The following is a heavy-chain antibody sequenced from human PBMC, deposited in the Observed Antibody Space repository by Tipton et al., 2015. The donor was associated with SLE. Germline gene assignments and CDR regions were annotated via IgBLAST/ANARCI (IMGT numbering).Heavy chain of an antibody. Sequence: TLSLTCTVSGGSISSGSYYWSWIRQPAGKGLEWIGRIYTSGSTNYNPSLKSRVTISVDTSKNQFSLKLSSVTAADTAVYYCAREDWGWNAFDIWGQGTMVTVSS. CDR1: GGSISSGSYY. V-gene: IGHV4-61*02. J-gene: IGHJ3*02. D-gene: IGHD7-27*01. CDR2: IYTSGST. CDR3: AREDWGWNAFDI.